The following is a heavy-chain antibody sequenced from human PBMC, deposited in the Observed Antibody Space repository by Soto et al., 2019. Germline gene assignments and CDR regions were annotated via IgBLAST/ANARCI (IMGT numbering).Heavy chain of an antibody. J-gene: IGHJ5*02. V-gene: IGHV4-34*03. Sequence: PSETLSLTCTVSGGSFNAYYWNWIRQPPGKGLEWIGKINHRGSTDYNASLKSRVTMSVDMSKNQFSLNMTSVTAADTAKNQFSLNLRSVTAADTAMYFCARRERYYGSPGWFDPWGPGTLVTVSS. CDR1: GGSFNAYY. CDR3: SLNLRSVTAADTAMYFCARRERYYGSPGWFDP. D-gene: IGHD3-10*01. CDR2: INHRGST.